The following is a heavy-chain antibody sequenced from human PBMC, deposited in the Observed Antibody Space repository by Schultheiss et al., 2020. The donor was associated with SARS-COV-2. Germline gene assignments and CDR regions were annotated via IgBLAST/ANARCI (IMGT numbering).Heavy chain of an antibody. Sequence: GGSLRLSCKGSGYSFTSYWIGWVRQMPGKGLEWMGIIYPGDSDTRYSPSFQGQVTISADKSISTAYLQWTSLKASDTAMYYCARRGGYGSESFGKDWLDPWGQGTLVTVSS. CDR3: ARRGGYGSESFGKDWLDP. CDR2: IYPGDSDT. J-gene: IGHJ5*02. D-gene: IGHD3-10*01. CDR1: GYSFTSYW. V-gene: IGHV5-51*01.